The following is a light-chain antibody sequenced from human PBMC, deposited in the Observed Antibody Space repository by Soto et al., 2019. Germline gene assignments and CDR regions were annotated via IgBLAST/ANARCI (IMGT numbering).Light chain of an antibody. Sequence: QSVLTQPASVSVSLGQSITMSCTGTTRDIAGYNYISWYQQLPGKAPKLMIYQVTIRPSGISNRFSGSKSGNTASLTISGLQAEDEADYYCTSFSSSTSLYVFGTGTKVTVL. CDR3: TSFSSSTSLYV. V-gene: IGLV2-14*01. J-gene: IGLJ1*01. CDR1: TRDIAGYNY. CDR2: QVT.